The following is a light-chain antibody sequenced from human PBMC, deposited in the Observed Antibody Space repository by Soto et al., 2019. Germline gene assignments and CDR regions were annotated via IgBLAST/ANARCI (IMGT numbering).Light chain of an antibody. CDR2: GNN. Sequence: QAVVTQPPSVSGAPGQRVTISCAGSSSDIGAGYDVHWYQQLPGTAPKLLIYGNNNRPSGVPDRFSGSKSGTSASLAITGLQAEDEADYYCQSYDTSLTGRYVFGTGTKLTVL. V-gene: IGLV1-40*01. J-gene: IGLJ1*01. CDR1: SSDIGAGYD. CDR3: QSYDTSLTGRYV.